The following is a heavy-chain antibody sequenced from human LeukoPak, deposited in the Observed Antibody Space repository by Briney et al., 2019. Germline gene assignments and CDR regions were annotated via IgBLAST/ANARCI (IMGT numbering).Heavy chain of an antibody. J-gene: IGHJ4*02. CDR2: IHPEGNEK. D-gene: IGHD2-21*01. CDR1: GFIFTNFW. V-gene: IGHV3-7*04. Sequence: PGGSLRLSCAVSGFIFTNFWMSWVRQAPGRGLEWVANIHPEGNEKYHVESVKGRFTISRDNTKNLLFLQMNGLRVEDTAVYYCARGDAYSRDHWGQGTLVTVSS. CDR3: ARGDAYSRDH.